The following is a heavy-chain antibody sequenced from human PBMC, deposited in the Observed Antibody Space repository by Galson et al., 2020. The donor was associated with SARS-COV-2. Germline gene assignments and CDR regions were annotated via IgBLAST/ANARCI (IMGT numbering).Heavy chain of an antibody. Sequence: GGSLRLSCAASGFTFSSYDMHWVRQASGKGLEWVSGMAVAGHTNYLDSVKGRFTISRENAKNSFYLQMNSLRAEDTAVHYCAREPPELGTWYFDLWGRGTLVTVSS. CDR1: GFTFSSYD. CDR2: MAVAGHT. CDR3: AREPPELGTWYFDL. D-gene: IGHD1-26*01. J-gene: IGHJ2*01. V-gene: IGHV3-13*01.